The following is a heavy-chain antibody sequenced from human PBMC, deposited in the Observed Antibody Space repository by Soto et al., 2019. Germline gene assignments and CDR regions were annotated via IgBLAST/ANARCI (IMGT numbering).Heavy chain of an antibody. CDR1: VFTFRSYS. CDR3: ARDNGIAGSFDP. Sequence: GGSLRLSCAASVFTFRSYSMNWVRQSPGKGLEWVSYISISGTAIYYADSVKGRFTISRDDAKNSLYLQMNSLRDEDTSVYYCARDNGIAGSFDPWGHGALVTVSS. D-gene: IGHD6-13*01. V-gene: IGHV3-48*02. J-gene: IGHJ5*02. CDR2: ISISGTAI.